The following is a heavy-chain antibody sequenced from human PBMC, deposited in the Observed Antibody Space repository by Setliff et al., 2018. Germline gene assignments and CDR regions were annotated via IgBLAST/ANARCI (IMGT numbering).Heavy chain of an antibody. J-gene: IGHJ4*02. Sequence: SETLSLTCTVSNGSISTYYWSWVRQPPGKGLEWIGYIYYSGSTNYNPSLKSRVTISMDTSKNQFSLKVSSVTAADTAVYYCARSFSRREKFLLDYWGQGALVTVSS. V-gene: IGHV4-59*12. CDR3: ARSFSRREKFLLDY. CDR1: NGSISTYY. CDR2: IYYSGST.